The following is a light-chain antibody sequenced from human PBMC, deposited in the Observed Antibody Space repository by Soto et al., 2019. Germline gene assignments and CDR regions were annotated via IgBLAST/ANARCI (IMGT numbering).Light chain of an antibody. CDR2: GAS. J-gene: IGKJ2*01. V-gene: IGKV3-15*01. CDR3: QQYNQLASRT. Sequence: EIVMTQSPATLSVSPGERATLSCRASQSVSSNLAWYQQKPGQAPRLLIYGASTRATGIPARFSGSGSGTEFTLTISSLQSEDFAVYYCQQYNQLASRTFGQGTKLEIK. CDR1: QSVSSN.